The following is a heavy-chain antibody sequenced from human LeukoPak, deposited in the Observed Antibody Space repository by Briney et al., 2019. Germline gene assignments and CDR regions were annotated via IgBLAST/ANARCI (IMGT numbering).Heavy chain of an antibody. J-gene: IGHJ5*02. Sequence: SETLSLTCTVSGGSISSDAKFWAWIRQPPGKGLEWIGEIDYVGIADYNPSLRSRLTMSVDASKNQFFLKLSSVTAADTAVYYCAKNVGPFDPWGQGTLVTVSS. CDR1: GGSISSDAKF. D-gene: IGHD1-26*01. V-gene: IGHV4-39*01. CDR3: AKNVGPFDP. CDR2: IDYVGIA.